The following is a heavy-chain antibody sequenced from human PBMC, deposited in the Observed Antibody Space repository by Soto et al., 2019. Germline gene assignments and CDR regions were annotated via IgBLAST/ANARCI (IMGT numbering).Heavy chain of an antibody. J-gene: IGHJ5*02. V-gene: IGHV4-31*03. D-gene: IGHD2-15*01. Sequence: QVQLQESGPGLVKPSQTLSLTCTVSGGSISSGGYYWSWIRQHPGRGLEWIGYIYYSGSTYYNPSLKSRVTISLDTSKNQFSLKLSSVTAADTAVYYCARGMGIVVVVAATPSGWFDPWGQGTLVTVSS. CDR1: GGSISSGGYY. CDR2: IYYSGST. CDR3: ARGMGIVVVVAATPSGWFDP.